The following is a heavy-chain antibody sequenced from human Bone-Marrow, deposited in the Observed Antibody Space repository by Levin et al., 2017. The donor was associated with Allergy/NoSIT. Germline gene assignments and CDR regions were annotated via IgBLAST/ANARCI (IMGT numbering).Heavy chain of an antibody. D-gene: IGHD6-13*01. CDR2: ISYDGSNK. V-gene: IGHV3-30*18. CDR1: GFTFSSYG. Sequence: AGGSLRLSCAASGFTFSSYGMHWVRQAPGKGLEWVAVISYDGSNKYYADSVKGRFTISRDNSKNTLYLQMNSLRAEDTAVYYCAKGGTHSSSWYFGYWGQGTLVTVSS. J-gene: IGHJ4*02. CDR3: AKGGTHSSSWYFGY.